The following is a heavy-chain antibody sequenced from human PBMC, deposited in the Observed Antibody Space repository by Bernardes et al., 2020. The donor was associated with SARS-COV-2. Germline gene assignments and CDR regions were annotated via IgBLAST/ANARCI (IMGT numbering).Heavy chain of an antibody. J-gene: IGHJ4*02. CDR2: ISSGSNYI. Sequence: GGSLRLSCAASGFTFTSYSMIWVRQAPGKGLEWVSFISSGSNYIHYADSVKGRFTISRDNAKNSLYLQMNSLRAEDTAVYFCARVQEIVLIPGDSWGQGTLVTVSS. CDR3: ARVQEIVLIPGDS. CDR1: GFTFTSYS. V-gene: IGHV3-21*01. D-gene: IGHD2-8*02.